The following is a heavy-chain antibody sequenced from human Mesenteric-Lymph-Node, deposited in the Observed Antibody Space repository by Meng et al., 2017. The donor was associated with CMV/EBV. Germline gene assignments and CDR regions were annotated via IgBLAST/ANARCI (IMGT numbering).Heavy chain of an antibody. V-gene: IGHV1-69*10. J-gene: IGHJ4*02. CDR1: GDAFSKYA. CDR2: FVPRVNIA. CDR3: ARGRRGYNINYFHY. Sequence: SVKVSCKASGDAFSKYAISWVREAPGQGLEWLGGFVPRVNIANYAQKFQGRVTITADSSTDTGYMELTGLTSDDTAVYYCARGRRGYNINYFHYWGQGTVVTVSS. D-gene: IGHD5-24*01.